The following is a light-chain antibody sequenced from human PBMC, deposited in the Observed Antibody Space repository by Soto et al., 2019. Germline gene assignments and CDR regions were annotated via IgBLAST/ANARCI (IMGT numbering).Light chain of an antibody. V-gene: IGKV3-11*01. J-gene: IGKJ5*01. CDR2: DAS. CDR3: QQHSNWPPT. CDR1: QSVSRY. Sequence: DIVLTQSPAILSVSPGERATLSCRASQSVSRYLAWYQQKPGQAPRLLIYDASNRDTGIPARFSGSGSGTDFTLTISCLQPEDFAVYYCQQHSNWPPTFGPGTRVEIK.